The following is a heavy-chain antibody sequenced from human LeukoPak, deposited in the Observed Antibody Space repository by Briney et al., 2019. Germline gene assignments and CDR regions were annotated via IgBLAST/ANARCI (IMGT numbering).Heavy chain of an antibody. CDR3: ARARPPCSTSCYALVVGFDY. CDR2: INSDGSST. D-gene: IGHD2-2*01. J-gene: IGHJ4*02. V-gene: IGHV3-74*01. Sequence: GGSLRLSCAASGFTFSSYWMHWVRHAPGKGLVWVSRINSDGSSTSYADSVKSRFTISRDNAKNTLYLQMNSLRAEDTAVYYCARARPPCSTSCYALVVGFDYWGQGTLVTVSS. CDR1: GFTFSSYW.